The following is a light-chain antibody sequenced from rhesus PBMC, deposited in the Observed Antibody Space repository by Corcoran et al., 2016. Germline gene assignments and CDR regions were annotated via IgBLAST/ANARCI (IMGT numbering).Light chain of an antibody. V-gene: IGKV1-25*01. CDR1: QGISKY. CDR3: QQHSSYPLT. CDR2: DAS. Sequence: DIQMTQSPSSLSASVGDTVTITCQASQGISKYLSWYQQKPGNAPKLLIYDASTLQSGVPSRFSGSGSGTDFSLTISSLQPEDFATCYCQQHSSYPLTFGGGTKVELK. J-gene: IGKJ4*01.